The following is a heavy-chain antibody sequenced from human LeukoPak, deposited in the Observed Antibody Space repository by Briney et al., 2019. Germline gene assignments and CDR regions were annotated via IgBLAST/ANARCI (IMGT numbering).Heavy chain of an antibody. CDR2: IHTYNGHT. D-gene: IGHD6-13*01. J-gene: IGHJ4*02. CDR3: ARGIAAAGYLFDY. V-gene: IGHV1-18*01. Sequence: ASVKVSCKASGYTFTSYGITWVRQAPGQGLEWMGWIHTYNGHTNYAQKLQGRVTMTTDTSTSTAYMELRSLRSDDTAVYYCARGIAAAGYLFDYWGQGTLVTVSS. CDR1: GYTFTSYG.